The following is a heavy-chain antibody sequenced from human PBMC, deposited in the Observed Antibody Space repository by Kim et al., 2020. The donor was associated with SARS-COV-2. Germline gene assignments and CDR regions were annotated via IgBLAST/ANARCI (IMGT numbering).Heavy chain of an antibody. CDR1: GYSFTSYW. CDR2: IDPSDSYT. J-gene: IGHJ4*02. V-gene: IGHV5-10-1*01. D-gene: IGHD3-9*01. Sequence: GESLKISCKGSGYSFTSYWISWVRQMPGKGLEWMGRIDPSDSYTNYSPSFQGHVTISADKSISTAYLQWSSLKASDTAMYYCASLGPDDDILTGYEVGFLTYWGQGTLVTVSS. CDR3: ASLGPDDDILTGYEVGFLTY.